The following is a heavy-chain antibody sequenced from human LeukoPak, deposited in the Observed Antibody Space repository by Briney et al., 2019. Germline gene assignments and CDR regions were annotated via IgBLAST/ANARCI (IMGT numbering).Heavy chain of an antibody. J-gene: IGHJ4*02. CDR3: ARVLAVAGTSLRY. V-gene: IGHV1-2*02. Sequence: GASVKVSCKASGYTFTGYYMHWVRQAPGQGLEWMGWINPNSGGTSYAQKFQGRVTMTRDTSISTAYMELSRLRSDDTAVYYCARVLAVAGTSLRYWGQGTLVTVSS. D-gene: IGHD6-19*01. CDR2: INPNSGGT. CDR1: GYTFTGYY.